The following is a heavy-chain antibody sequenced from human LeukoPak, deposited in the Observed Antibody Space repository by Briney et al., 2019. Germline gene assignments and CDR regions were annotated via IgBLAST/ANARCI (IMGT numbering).Heavy chain of an antibody. CDR3: ARATRDFWSGSFDY. Sequence: PSETLSLTCTVSGGSISSYYWSWIRQPPGKGLEWIGYIYYSGSTNYNPSLKSRVTISIDTSKNQFSLKMSSPTAADTAVYYCARATRDFWSGSFDYWGQGTLVTVSS. CDR2: IYYSGST. D-gene: IGHD3-3*01. CDR1: GGSISSYY. J-gene: IGHJ4*02. V-gene: IGHV4-59*01.